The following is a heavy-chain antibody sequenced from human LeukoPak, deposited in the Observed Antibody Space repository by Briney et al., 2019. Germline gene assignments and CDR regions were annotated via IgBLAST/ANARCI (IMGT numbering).Heavy chain of an antibody. CDR2: IYSGGST. Sequence: GGSLRLSCAASGFTVISNYMSWVRQAPEKGLEWVSVIYSGGSTYYADSVKGRFTISRDNSKNTLYLQMISLRAEDTAVYYCARALRDYYDSSAYTSRFDLWGRGTLVTVSS. CDR1: GFTVISNY. D-gene: IGHD3-22*01. J-gene: IGHJ2*01. V-gene: IGHV3-66*01. CDR3: ARALRDYYDSSAYTSRFDL.